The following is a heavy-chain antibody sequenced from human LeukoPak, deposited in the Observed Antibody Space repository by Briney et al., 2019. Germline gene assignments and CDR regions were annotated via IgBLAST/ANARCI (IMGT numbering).Heavy chain of an antibody. CDR2: IYYSGST. V-gene: IGHV4-59*01. CDR1: GGSISSYY. CDR3: ARSVLDETYYMDV. D-gene: IGHD3-16*01. Sequence: PSETLSLTCTVSGGSISSYYWSRIRQPPGKGLEWIGYIYYSGSTNYNPSLKSRVTISVDTSKNQFSLKLSSVTAADTAVYYCARSVLDETYYMDVWGKGTSVTVSS. J-gene: IGHJ6*03.